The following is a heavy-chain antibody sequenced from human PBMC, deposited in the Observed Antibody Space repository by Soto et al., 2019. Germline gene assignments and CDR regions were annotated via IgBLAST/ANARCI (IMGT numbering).Heavy chain of an antibody. CDR1: GFTFSTFD. J-gene: IGHJ4*02. CDR2: IRGVAGST. Sequence: GRSLRLSCAASGFTFSTFDMTWVRQAPGKGLEWVSLIRGVAGSTHYPDSVKGRFTISKDNSNNMLYLEMNSLRADDTAVYFCVKGAWLDYWGQGNMVTVSS. CDR3: VKGAWLDY. V-gene: IGHV3-23*01.